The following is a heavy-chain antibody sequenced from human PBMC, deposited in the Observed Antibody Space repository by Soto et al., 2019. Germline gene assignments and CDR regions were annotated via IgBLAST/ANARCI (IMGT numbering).Heavy chain of an antibody. CDR1: GYTFTSYY. D-gene: IGHD5-18*01. J-gene: IGHJ6*02. CDR2: INPSGTTT. Sequence: QVQLVQSGAEVKKPGASVKVSCKASGYTFTSYYMHWVRQAPGQGLEWMGIINPSGTTTDYAQKSQCRVTMSRDTSTSTDNMTMSSLRSEATAVYYCARPQFASHSSYGMDVWGQGTTVTVSS. V-gene: IGHV1-46*01. CDR3: ARPQFASHSSYGMDV.